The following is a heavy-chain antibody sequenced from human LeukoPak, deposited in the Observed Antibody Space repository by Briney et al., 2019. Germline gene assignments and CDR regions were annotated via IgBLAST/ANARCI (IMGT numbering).Heavy chain of an antibody. Sequence: SVKVSCKASGGTFSSYAVSWVRQAPGQGLEWMGGIIPIFGTANYAQKFQGRVTITADESTSTAYMELSSLRSEDTAVYYCASFLSGGSGSYYLDNFDYWGQGTLVTVSS. CDR1: GGTFSSYA. D-gene: IGHD3-10*01. J-gene: IGHJ4*02. CDR3: ASFLSGGSGSYYLDNFDY. CDR2: IIPIFGTA. V-gene: IGHV1-69*13.